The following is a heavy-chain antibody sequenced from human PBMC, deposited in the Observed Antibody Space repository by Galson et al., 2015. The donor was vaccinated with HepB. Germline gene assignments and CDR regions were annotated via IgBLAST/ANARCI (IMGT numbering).Heavy chain of an antibody. CDR2: INHSGST. CDR3: ARTKKWLSSAWFDP. CDR1: GGSFSGYC. J-gene: IGHJ5*02. Sequence: SETLSLTCAVYGGSFSGYCWSWIRQPPGKGPEWIGEINHSGSTNYNPSLKSRVTISVDASKNQFSLKLSSVTAADTAVYYCARTKKWLSSAWFDPWGQGTLVTVSS. V-gene: IGHV4-34*01. D-gene: IGHD3-22*01.